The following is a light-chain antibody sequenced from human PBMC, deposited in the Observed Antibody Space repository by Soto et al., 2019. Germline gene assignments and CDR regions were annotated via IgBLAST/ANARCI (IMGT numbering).Light chain of an antibody. Sequence: ETVLTQSPATLSLSPGERATLSCRASQSVSSYLAWYQQKPGQAPRLLIYDASNRATGIPARFSGSGSGTDFTLTISSLEPEDFAVYYCQQYGSSPITFGPGTKVDIK. CDR1: QSVSSY. CDR2: DAS. J-gene: IGKJ3*01. V-gene: IGKV3-11*01. CDR3: QQYGSSPIT.